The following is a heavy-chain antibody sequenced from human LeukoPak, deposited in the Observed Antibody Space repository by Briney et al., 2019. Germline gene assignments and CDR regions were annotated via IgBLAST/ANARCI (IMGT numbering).Heavy chain of an antibody. CDR2: IYYCGSP. D-gene: IGHD1-7*01. V-gene: IGHV4-59*01. J-gene: IGHJ5*02. CDR1: GGSIRSYY. CDR3: ARKGDNWNYDWFDP. Sequence: SETLSLTCTVSGGSIRSYYWSWIPQTPGKGVERVGYIYYCGSPNYNPSLKSRVTISVDTSKNQFSLKLSSVTAADTAVYYCARKGDNWNYDWFDPWGQGTLVTVSS.